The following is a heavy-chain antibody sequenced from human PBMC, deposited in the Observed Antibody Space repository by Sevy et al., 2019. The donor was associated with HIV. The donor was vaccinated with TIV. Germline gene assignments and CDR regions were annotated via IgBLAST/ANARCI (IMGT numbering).Heavy chain of an antibody. V-gene: IGHV3-49*03. CDR3: TRGLATADTPEYYFDY. D-gene: IGHD5-12*01. CDR1: GFTFDDYA. CDR2: IARNSYEAYGGTT. Sequence: GGSLRLSCTTSGFTFDDYAMSWFRQAPGKGLEWVAFIARNSYEAYGGTTDYAASVKGRCIISRDDSKSVAYLQMNSLKTEDTAVYYCTRGLATADTPEYYFDYWGQRTLVTVSS. J-gene: IGHJ4*02.